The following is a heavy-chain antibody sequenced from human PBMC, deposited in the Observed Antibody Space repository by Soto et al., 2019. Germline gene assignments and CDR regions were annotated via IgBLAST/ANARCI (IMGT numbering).Heavy chain of an antibody. CDR3: ARDKDRLQLGGNYYFILDV. Sequence: QVQLVQSGAEVKKPGSSVKVSCKASGGTFRTSAISWVRQAPGQGLEWVGGIMPVFRRPKYAQNFQDRVNSTADDSTSTAYMELNSLRSDDTAVYYCARDKDRLQLGGNYYFILDVCGQGTAVTVSS. CDR1: GGTFRTSA. J-gene: IGHJ6*02. CDR2: IMPVFRRP. D-gene: IGHD1-1*01. V-gene: IGHV1-69*12.